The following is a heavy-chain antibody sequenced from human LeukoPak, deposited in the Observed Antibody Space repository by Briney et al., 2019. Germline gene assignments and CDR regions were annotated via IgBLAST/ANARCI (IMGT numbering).Heavy chain of an antibody. CDR2: IRYDGSNK. J-gene: IGHJ4*02. Sequence: GGSLRLSCAASGFTFSSYGMHWVRQAPGKGLEWVAFIRYDGSNKYYADSVKGRFTISRDNSKNTLYLQMNSLRAEDTAVYYCARVLWNGDYPRFDYWGQGTLVTVSS. V-gene: IGHV3-30*02. CDR3: ARVLWNGDYPRFDY. D-gene: IGHD4-17*01. CDR1: GFTFSSYG.